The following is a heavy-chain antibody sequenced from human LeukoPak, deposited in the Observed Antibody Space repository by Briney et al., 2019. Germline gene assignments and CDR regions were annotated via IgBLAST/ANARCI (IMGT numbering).Heavy chain of an antibody. CDR2: INHSGSA. J-gene: IGHJ6*02. CDR3: ARHGPTSGPSYYYYYYGMDV. Sequence: SSETLSLTCALYGGSFSGSYWSWIRQPPGKGLEWIGEINHSGSANYNPSLKSRVTISLDTSKNQFSLKLSSVTAADTAVYYCARHGPTSGPSYYYYYYGMDVWGQGTTVTVSS. D-gene: IGHD2-15*01. V-gene: IGHV4-34*01. CDR1: GGSFSGSY.